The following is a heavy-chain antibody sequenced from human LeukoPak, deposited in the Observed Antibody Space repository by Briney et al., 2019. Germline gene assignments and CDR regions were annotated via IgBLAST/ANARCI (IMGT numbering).Heavy chain of an antibody. CDR2: ISAYNGNT. CDR1: GYTFTSYG. J-gene: IGHJ5*02. V-gene: IGHV1-18*01. CDR3: ERVLQWVVAATHWFDP. D-gene: IGHD2-15*01. Sequence: ASVKVSCKASGYTFTSYGISWVRQAPGQGLEWMGWISAYNGNTNYAQKLQGRVTMTTDTSTSTAYMELRSLRSDDTAVYYCERVLQWVVAATHWFDPWGQGTLVTVSS.